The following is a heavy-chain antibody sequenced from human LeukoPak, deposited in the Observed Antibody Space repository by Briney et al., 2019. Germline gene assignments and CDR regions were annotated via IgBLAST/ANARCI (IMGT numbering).Heavy chain of an antibody. Sequence: SGPALVTPTQTLTLTCTFSGFSLSTSGMCVSWIRQPPGKPLEWLALIDWDDDKYYRTSLKTRLTISKDASKNQVVLTMTNMDPADTATYYCARARIAAAGLYYFDYWGQGTLVTVSS. D-gene: IGHD6-13*01. CDR3: ARARIAAAGLYYFDY. J-gene: IGHJ4*02. CDR1: GFSLSTSGMC. V-gene: IGHV2-70*01. CDR2: IDWDDDK.